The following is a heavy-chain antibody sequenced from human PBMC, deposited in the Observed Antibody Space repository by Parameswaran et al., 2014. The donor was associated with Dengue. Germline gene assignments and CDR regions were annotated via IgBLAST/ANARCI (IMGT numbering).Heavy chain of an antibody. V-gene: IGHV1-58*01. D-gene: IGHD5/OR15-5a*01. J-gene: IGHJ6*02. CDR2: IVVGSGNT. CDR3: AACPSHYYYYGMDV. Sequence: WVRQAPGQRLEWIGWIVVGSGNTNYAQKFQERVTITRDMSTSTAYMELSSLRSEDTAVYCCAACPSHYYYYGMDVWGQGTTVTVSS.